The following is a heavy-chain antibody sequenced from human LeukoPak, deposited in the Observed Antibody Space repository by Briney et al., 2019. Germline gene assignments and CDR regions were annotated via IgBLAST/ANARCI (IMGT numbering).Heavy chain of an antibody. D-gene: IGHD4-17*01. Sequence: ASVKVSCKVSGYTLTELSMHWVRQAPGKGREWMGGFDPEDGETIYAQKFQGRVTMTEDTSTDTAYMELSSLRSEDTAVYYCATAGYGDYYYFDYWGQGTLVTVSS. CDR1: GYTLTELS. CDR2: FDPEDGET. V-gene: IGHV1-24*01. CDR3: ATAGYGDYYYFDY. J-gene: IGHJ4*02.